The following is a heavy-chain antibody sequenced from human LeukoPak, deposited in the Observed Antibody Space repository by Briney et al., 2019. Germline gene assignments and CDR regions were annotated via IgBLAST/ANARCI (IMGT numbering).Heavy chain of an antibody. D-gene: IGHD3-3*01. V-gene: IGHV4-30-4*08. CDR2: IYYSGST. J-gene: IGHJ4*02. CDR3: ARVDQGVVIDY. Sequence: SETLSLTCAVYGGSFSGYYWSWIRQPPGKGLEWIGYIYYSGSTYYNPSLKSRVTISVDTSKNQFSLKLSSVTAADTAVYYCARVDQGVVIDYWGQGTLVTVSS. CDR1: GGSFSGYY.